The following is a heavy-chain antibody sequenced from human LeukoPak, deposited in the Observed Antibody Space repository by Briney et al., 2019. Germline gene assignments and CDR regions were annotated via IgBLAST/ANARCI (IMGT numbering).Heavy chain of an antibody. CDR1: GFTFSNYA. V-gene: IGHV3-23*01. D-gene: IGHD3-9*01. Sequence: GASLRLSCVASGFTFSNYAMSWVRQAPGKRLEWVSAVTGSGGSTYYADSVKGRFTISGDNSRNTLFLQMNSLRAEDTAVYYCAKWGDFDILTGYYVSDFWGQGTLVTVSS. J-gene: IGHJ4*02. CDR2: VTGSGGST. CDR3: AKWGDFDILTGYYVSDF.